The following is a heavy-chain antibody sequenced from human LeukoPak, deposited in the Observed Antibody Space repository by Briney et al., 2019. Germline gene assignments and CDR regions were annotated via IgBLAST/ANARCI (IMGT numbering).Heavy chain of an antibody. Sequence: SETLSLTCTVSGGSISSGGYSWSWIRQPPGKGLEWIGYIYHSGSTYYNPSLKSRVTISVDRSKNQFSLKLSSVTAADTAVYYWPRTHPGYSSSHYFDYWGQGTLVTVSS. D-gene: IGHD6-13*01. V-gene: IGHV4-30-2*01. CDR1: GGSISSGGYS. CDR2: IYHSGST. J-gene: IGHJ4*02. CDR3: PRTHPGYSSSHYFDY.